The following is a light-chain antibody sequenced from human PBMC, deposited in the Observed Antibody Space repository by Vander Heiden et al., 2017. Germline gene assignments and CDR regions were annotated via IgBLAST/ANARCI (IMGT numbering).Light chain of an antibody. CDR2: DAS. V-gene: IGKV3-11*01. CDR1: QSIDNY. J-gene: IGKJ4*01. CDR3: QQRSDWPLT. Sequence: EIVLTQSPATLSFSPGDRATLSCRASQSIDNYLAWYQQKPGQAPRLLIYDASNRATGIPAWFSGSGSGTDFTLTISSLEPEDFAVYYCQQRSDWPLTFGGGTKVEIK.